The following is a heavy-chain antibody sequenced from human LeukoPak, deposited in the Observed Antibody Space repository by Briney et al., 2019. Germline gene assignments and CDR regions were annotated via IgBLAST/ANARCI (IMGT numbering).Heavy chain of an antibody. D-gene: IGHD6-13*01. V-gene: IGHV1-2*06. CDR2: INPNGGGA. CDR1: GYTFTGYY. CDR3: ARGGAATGTLPHFDL. Sequence: ASLKVSCKASGYTFTGYYVHWVRQAPGQGLEWMGRINPNGGGATYAQKFQDRVTLTSDTSITTAFMDLSRLTSDDTAMYYCARGGAATGTLPHFDLWGQGTLVTVSS. J-gene: IGHJ4*02.